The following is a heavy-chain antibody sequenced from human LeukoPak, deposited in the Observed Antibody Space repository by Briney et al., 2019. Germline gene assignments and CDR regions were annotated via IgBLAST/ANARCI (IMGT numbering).Heavy chain of an antibody. D-gene: IGHD3-22*01. CDR3: ARMGVSYYYDSSTYYPIAFDV. J-gene: IGHJ3*01. CDR2: IFHSGSI. CDR1: GYSISGGYY. V-gene: IGHV4-38-2*01. Sequence: PSETLSLTCAVSGYSISGGYYWGWIWQSPGKGLELIATIFHSGSIYYNPSLKSRVTLSVDTSKNQFSLKLNSVIAADTAVYYCARMGVSYYYDSSTYYPIAFDVWGQGTMVTVSS.